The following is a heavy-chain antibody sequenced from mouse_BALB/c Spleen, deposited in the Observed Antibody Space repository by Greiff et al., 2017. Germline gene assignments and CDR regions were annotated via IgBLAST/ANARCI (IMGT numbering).Heavy chain of an antibody. CDR2: IDPENGDT. Sequence: EVMLVESGAELVRSGASVKLSCTASGFNIKDYYMHWVKQRPEQGLEWIGWIDPENGDTEYAPKFQGKATMTADTSSNTAYLQLSSLTSEDTAVYYCNAKRDYDYSPFAYWGQGTLVTVSA. CDR1: GFNIKDYY. J-gene: IGHJ3*01. V-gene: IGHV14-4*02. D-gene: IGHD2-4*01. CDR3: NAKRDYDYSPFAY.